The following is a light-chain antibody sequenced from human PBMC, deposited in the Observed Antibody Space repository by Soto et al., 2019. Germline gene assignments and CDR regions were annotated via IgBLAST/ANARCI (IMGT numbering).Light chain of an antibody. J-gene: IGKJ1*01. CDR2: GAS. Sequence: EIVLTQSPGTLSLSPGVRATLSCRASQSVSSSYLAWYQQKPGEAPRLLLYGASSRATGILDRFSGSGSATDFTLTISRLEPEDLAVYYCHEYGCSFGQGTKVEIK. CDR3: HEYGCS. V-gene: IGKV3-20*01. CDR1: QSVSSSY.